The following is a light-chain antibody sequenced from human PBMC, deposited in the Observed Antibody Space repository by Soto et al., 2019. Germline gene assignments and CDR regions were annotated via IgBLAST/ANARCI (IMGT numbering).Light chain of an antibody. CDR2: EVS. V-gene: IGLV2-14*01. CDR1: SSDVGSYKY. CDR3: ISYTTSSTVV. Sequence: QSVLTQPASVSESPGQSITISCTGTSSDVGSYKYVSWYQHYPGKAPKLIIYEVSNRPSGVSDRFSGSKSGNTASLTISGLQAEDEADYYCISYTTSSTVVFGGGTQVTVL. J-gene: IGLJ2*01.